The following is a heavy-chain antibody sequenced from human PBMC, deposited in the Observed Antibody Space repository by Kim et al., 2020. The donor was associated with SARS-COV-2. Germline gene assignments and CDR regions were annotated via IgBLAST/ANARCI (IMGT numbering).Heavy chain of an antibody. CDR3: ARDPPDTYGESAFDI. CDR2: ISSNGGST. D-gene: IGHD4-17*01. J-gene: IGHJ3*02. Sequence: GGSLRLSCAASGFTFSSYAMHWVRQAPGKGLEYVSAISSNGGSTYYANSVKGRFTISRDNSKNTLYLQMGSLRAEDMAVYYCARDPPDTYGESAFDIWGQGTMVTVSS. CDR1: GFTFSSYA. V-gene: IGHV3-64*01.